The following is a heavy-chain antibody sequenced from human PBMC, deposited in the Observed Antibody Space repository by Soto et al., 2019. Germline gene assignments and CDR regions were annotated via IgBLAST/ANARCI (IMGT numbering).Heavy chain of an antibody. V-gene: IGHV3-33*06. CDR3: AKGGGGGAVVPDY. Sequence: QVQLVESGGGVVQPGRSLRLSCAASGFSFTTYGMHWVRQAPGEGLEWVAVIWYDGSNKYYADSVKGRFTISRDTTKNTLYLQMNSLGAEDTAVYYCAKGGGGGAVVPDYWGQGTLVTVSS. CDR1: GFSFTTYG. D-gene: IGHD2-21*01. CDR2: IWYDGSNK. J-gene: IGHJ4*02.